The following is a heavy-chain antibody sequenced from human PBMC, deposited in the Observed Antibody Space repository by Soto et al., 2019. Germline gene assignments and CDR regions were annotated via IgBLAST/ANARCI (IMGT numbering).Heavy chain of an antibody. D-gene: IGHD6-13*01. CDR3: AHIGIAAAGPDPYYYYGMDV. J-gene: IGHJ6*02. V-gene: IGHV2-5*02. Sequence: QITLKESGPTLVKPTQTLTLTCTFSGFSLSTSGVGVGWIRQPPGKALEWLALIYWDDDKRYSPSLKSRLTITKDTSKNQVVLTMTNMDPVDTATYYCAHIGIAAAGPDPYYYYGMDVCGQGTTVTVSS. CDR1: GFSLSTSGVG. CDR2: IYWDDDK.